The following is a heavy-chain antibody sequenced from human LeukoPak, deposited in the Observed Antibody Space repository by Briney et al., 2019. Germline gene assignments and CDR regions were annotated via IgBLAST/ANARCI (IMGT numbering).Heavy chain of an antibody. V-gene: IGHV4-59*04. CDR3: ARQGSGNYLSPVNY. Sequence: SETLSLTCTVSGGSTTGYYWSWIRQPPGKGLEWIGTIYYSGSTYYNPSLKSRVTISVDTSKNQFSLKLSSVTAADTAVYYCARQGSGNYLSPVNYWGQGTLVTVSS. J-gene: IGHJ4*02. CDR2: IYYSGST. D-gene: IGHD1-26*01. CDR1: GGSTTGYY.